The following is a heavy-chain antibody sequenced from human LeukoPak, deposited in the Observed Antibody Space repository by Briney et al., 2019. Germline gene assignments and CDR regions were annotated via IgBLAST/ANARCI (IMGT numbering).Heavy chain of an antibody. J-gene: IGHJ6*04. V-gene: IGHV3-66*01. D-gene: IGHD3-10*01. CDR2: IYSGGST. CDR3: GSIRGGPTAYGMDV. Sequence: GGSLRLSCAASGFTVSSNYMSWVRQAPGKGLEWVSVIYSGGSTYYADSVKGRFTISRDTSKNTLYLQMNSLRAEDTAVYYCGSIRGGPTAYGMDVWGKGTTVTSSS. CDR1: GFTVSSNY.